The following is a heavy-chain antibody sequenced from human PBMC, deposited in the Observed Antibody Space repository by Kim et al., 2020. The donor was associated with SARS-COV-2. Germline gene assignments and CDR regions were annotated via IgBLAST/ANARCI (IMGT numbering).Heavy chain of an antibody. J-gene: IGHJ4*02. V-gene: IGHV4-31*03. D-gene: IGHD1-26*01. CDR1: GGSISSGGYY. CDR3: ARDRGVGAVFDY. Sequence: SETLSLTCTVSGGSISSGGYYWSWIRQHPGKGLEWIGYIYYSGSTYYNPSLKSRVTISVDTSKNQFSLKLSSVTAADTAVYYCARDRGVGAVFDYWGQGTLVTVSS. CDR2: IYYSGST.